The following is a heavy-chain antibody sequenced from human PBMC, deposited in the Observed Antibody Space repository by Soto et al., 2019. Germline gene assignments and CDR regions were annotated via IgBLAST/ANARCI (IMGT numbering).Heavy chain of an antibody. CDR2: IWYDGSNK. Sequence: GGSLILSCAASGFTFSSYGMHWVRQAPGKGLEWVAVIWYDGSNKYYADSVKGRFTISRDNSKNTLYLQMNSLRAEDTAVYYCARDRLTMGGATKGFYYYYGMDVWGQGTTVTVSS. CDR1: GFTFSSYG. D-gene: IGHD1-26*01. CDR3: ARDRLTMGGATKGFYYYYGMDV. V-gene: IGHV3-33*01. J-gene: IGHJ6*02.